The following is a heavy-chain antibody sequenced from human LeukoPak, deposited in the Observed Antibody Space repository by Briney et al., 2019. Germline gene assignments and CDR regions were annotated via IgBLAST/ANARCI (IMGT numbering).Heavy chain of an antibody. J-gene: IGHJ5*02. D-gene: IGHD3-10*01. Sequence: SETLSLTCTVSGGSISSYYWSWIRQPPGKGLEWIGYIYYSGSTNYNPSLKSRVTISVDTSKNQFSLKLSSVTAADTAVYYCARDEDYYGSGSYYGNWFDPWGQGTLVTVSS. CDR3: ARDEDYYGSGSYYGNWFDP. CDR2: IYYSGST. CDR1: GGSISSYY. V-gene: IGHV4-59*12.